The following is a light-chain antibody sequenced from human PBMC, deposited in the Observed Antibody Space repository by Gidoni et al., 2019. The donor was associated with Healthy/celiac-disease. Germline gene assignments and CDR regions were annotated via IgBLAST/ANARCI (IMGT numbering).Light chain of an antibody. V-gene: IGKV2-28*01. CDR2: LGS. CDR3: MQALQTQFT. J-gene: IGKJ3*01. CDR1: QSLLHSNGYNY. Sequence: DLVMTQSPLSLPVPPGEPASIPCSSSQSLLHSNGYNYLDWYLQKPGQSPQLLIYLGSNRASGVPDRFSGSGSGTDFTLKISRVEAEDVGVYYCMQALQTQFTFGPGTKVDIK.